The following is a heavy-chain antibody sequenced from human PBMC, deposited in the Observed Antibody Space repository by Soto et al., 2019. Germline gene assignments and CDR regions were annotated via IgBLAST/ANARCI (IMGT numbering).Heavy chain of an antibody. CDR2: IIPIFGTA. J-gene: IGHJ4*02. V-gene: IGHV1-69*01. Sequence: QVQLVQSGAEVKKPGSSVKVSCKASGGTFSSYAISWVRQAPGQGLEWMGGIIPIFGTANYAQKFQGRVTITADESTSTAYMELSSLSSEDTAVYYCARDSHKYYYDSSGYSHEFDYWGQGTLVTVSS. D-gene: IGHD3-22*01. CDR1: GGTFSSYA. CDR3: ARDSHKYYYDSSGYSHEFDY.